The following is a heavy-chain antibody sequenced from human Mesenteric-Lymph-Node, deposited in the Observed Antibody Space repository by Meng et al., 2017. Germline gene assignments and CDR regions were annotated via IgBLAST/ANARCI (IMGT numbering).Heavy chain of an antibody. CDR2: ISGSGGST. V-gene: IGHV3-23*01. CDR1: GFTFSSYA. CDR3: AKDSTRQKYYDILTGYYNGGYYFDY. Sequence: GGSLRLSCAASGFTFSSYAMSWVGQAPGKGLEWVSAISGSGGSTYYADSVKGRFTISRDNSKNTLYLQMNSLRAEDTAVYYCAKDSTRQKYYDILTGYYNGGYYFDYWGQGTLVTVSS. D-gene: IGHD3-9*01. J-gene: IGHJ4*02.